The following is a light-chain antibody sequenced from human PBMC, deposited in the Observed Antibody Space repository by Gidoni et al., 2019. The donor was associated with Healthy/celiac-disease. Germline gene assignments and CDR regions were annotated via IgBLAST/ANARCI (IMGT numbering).Light chain of an antibody. J-gene: IGLJ2*01. CDR1: SSNIGAVYD. CDR2: GNS. V-gene: IGLV1-40*01. CDR3: QSYDSSLSAL. Sequence: QSVLTQPPSVSGAPGQGVTISCTGSSSNIGAVYDVHWYQQLPGTAPKLLIYGNSNRPSGVPDRFSGSKSGTSASLAITGLQAEDEADYYCQSYDSSLSALFGGGTKLTVL.